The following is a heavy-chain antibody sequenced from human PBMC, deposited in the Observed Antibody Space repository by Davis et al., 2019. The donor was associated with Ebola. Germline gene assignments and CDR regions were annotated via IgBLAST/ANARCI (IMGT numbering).Heavy chain of an antibody. CDR3: AREAEADFLGTIIMVDYFDY. V-gene: IGHV3-7*01. CDR2: IKEDGSER. CDR1: GFTFSRYW. Sequence: PGGSLRLSCAASGFTFSRYWMTWVRQAPGKGLEWVAKIKEDGSERDYLDSVKGRFTISRDNANNLLYLQMNNLRGEDTAVYYCAREAEADFLGTIIMVDYFDYWGRGTLVTVSS. D-gene: IGHD1-1*01. J-gene: IGHJ4*02.